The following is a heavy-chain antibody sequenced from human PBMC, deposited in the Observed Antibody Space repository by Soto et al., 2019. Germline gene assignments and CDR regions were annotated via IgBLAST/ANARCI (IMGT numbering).Heavy chain of an antibody. Sequence: SGPTLVNPTQTLTLTCTFSAFSLTTSGVGVGWIRQPPGKALEWLALIYWNDVKRYSPSLKTRLTITKDTSKNQVVLTMTNMDPLDTATYFCAHSGPTVSWTRESWFDPWGQGTLVTVSS. CDR2: IYWNDVK. CDR3: AHSGPTVSWTRESWFDP. J-gene: IGHJ5*02. CDR1: AFSLTTSGVG. V-gene: IGHV2-5*01. D-gene: IGHD6-13*01.